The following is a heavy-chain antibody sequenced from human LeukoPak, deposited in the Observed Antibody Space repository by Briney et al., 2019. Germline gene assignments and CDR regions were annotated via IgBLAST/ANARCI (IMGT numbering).Heavy chain of an antibody. V-gene: IGHV1-69*04. CDR2: IIPILGIA. J-gene: IGHJ4*02. Sequence: SVKVSCKASGGTFSSYAISWVRPAPGQGLEWMGRIIPILGIANYAQKFQGRVTITANKSTSTAYMELRSLRSDDTAVYYCATHYGSGSYYSNWGQGTLVTVSS. CDR1: GGTFSSYA. CDR3: ATHYGSGSYYSN. D-gene: IGHD3-10*01.